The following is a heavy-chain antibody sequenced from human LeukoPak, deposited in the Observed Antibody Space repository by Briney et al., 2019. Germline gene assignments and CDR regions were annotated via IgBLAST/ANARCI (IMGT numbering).Heavy chain of an antibody. CDR3: ARSGAARDSYYYMDV. CDR1: EFTFSDYY. D-gene: IGHD1-26*01. V-gene: IGHV3-11*01. J-gene: IGHJ6*03. CDR2: ITNSGGAM. Sequence: KPGGSLRLSCAASEFTFSDYYMSWVRQAPGKGLEWISYITNSGGAMYYAESVKGRFTISRDNTKNSLYLQMNNLRAEDTAVYYCARSGAARDSYYYMDVWGKGTTVTVSS.